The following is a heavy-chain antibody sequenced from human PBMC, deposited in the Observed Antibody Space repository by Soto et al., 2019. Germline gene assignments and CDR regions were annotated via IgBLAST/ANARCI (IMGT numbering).Heavy chain of an antibody. CDR3: ARDRDYGDYSF. CDR2: IIPILGIA. J-gene: IGHJ4*02. V-gene: IGHV1-69*04. D-gene: IGHD4-17*01. CDR1: GGTFSSYP. Sequence: QVQLVQSGAEVKKPGSSVKVSCKASGGTFSSYPISWVRQAPGQGLEWMGRIIPILGIANYAQKFQGRVTITADKSTSTAYMELSSLRSEDTAVYYCARDRDYGDYSFWGQGTLVTVSS.